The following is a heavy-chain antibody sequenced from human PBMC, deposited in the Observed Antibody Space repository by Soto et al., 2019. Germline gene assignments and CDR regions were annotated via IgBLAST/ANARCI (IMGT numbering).Heavy chain of an antibody. J-gene: IGHJ4*02. CDR2: ISSSGGST. V-gene: IGHV3-23*01. D-gene: IGHD1-26*01. Sequence: GVSLRLSCAASGFTFSNYAMSWVRQAPGKGLQWVSGISSSGGSTYYVDSVKGRFTISRDNSKNTLYLQMNSLRAEDTAVYYCANREGGGSQDFDYWGQGTLVTVSS. CDR1: GFTFSNYA. CDR3: ANREGGGSQDFDY.